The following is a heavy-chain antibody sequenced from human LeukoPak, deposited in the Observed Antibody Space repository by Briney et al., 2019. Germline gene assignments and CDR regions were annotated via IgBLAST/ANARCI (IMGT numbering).Heavy chain of an antibody. Sequence: PSETLSLTCTVSGNSISSGYYWGWIRQPPGKGLEWIGSIYYSGSTYYNPSLKSRVTISVDTSKNQFSLKLSSVTAADTAVYYCASGGGSGSYYTDYWGQGTLVTVSS. J-gene: IGHJ4*02. D-gene: IGHD3-10*01. CDR2: IYYSGST. V-gene: IGHV4-38-2*02. CDR3: ASGGGSGSYYTDY. CDR1: GNSISSGYY.